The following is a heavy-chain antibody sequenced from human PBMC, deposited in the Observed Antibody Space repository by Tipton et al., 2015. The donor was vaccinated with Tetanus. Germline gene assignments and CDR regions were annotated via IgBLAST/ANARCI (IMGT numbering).Heavy chain of an antibody. Sequence: SLRLSCAASGFTFSDCYMSWIRQAPGKGLEWVSYISSSGSTIYYADSVKGRFTISRDNAKNSLYLQMNSLRAEDTAVYYCASLSSGYSYYYYYYMDVWGKGTTVTVSS. J-gene: IGHJ6*03. V-gene: IGHV3-11*01. D-gene: IGHD5-18*01. CDR3: ASLSSGYSYYYYYYMDV. CDR2: ISSSGSTI. CDR1: GFTFSDCY.